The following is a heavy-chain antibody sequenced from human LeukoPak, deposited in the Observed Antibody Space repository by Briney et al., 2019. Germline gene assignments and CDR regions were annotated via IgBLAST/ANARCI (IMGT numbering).Heavy chain of an antibody. CDR2: IDPNGRYT. Sequence: GGSLRLSCAASGFTFSNHYMHWVRQAPGKGLVSVSRIDPNGRYTSYADSVKGRFTISRDNAKNSLYLQMNSLGAEDTAVYFCAGSAGWARYFDYWGQGTLVTVSS. D-gene: IGHD6-19*01. J-gene: IGHJ4*02. CDR1: GFTFSNHY. CDR3: AGSAGWARYFDY. V-gene: IGHV3-74*01.